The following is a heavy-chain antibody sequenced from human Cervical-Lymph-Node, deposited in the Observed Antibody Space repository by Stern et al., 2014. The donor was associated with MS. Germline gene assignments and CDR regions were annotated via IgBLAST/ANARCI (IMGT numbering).Heavy chain of an antibody. J-gene: IGHJ5*02. CDR1: GGTFSNSG. CDR3: ARDLGVGLTVS. CDR2: IIPLVGST. V-gene: IGHV1-69*06. D-gene: IGHD1-26*01. Sequence: QVQLVQSGAEVKRPGSSVKVSCKASGGTFSNSGISWVRQAPGQGLEWMGGIIPLVGSTNYARKFPGRLTITADKYTATAYMALRSLRSDDTAVYFCARDLGVGLTVSWGQGTVVTVSS.